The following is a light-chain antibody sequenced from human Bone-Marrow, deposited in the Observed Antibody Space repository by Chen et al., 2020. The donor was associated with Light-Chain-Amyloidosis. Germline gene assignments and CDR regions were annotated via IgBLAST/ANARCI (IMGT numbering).Light chain of an antibody. Sequence: EIVLTQSPGTLSSSPGEGANLSCRASQTIGSNYLTWYQQKFGQAPRLLIYGSSSRATGIPDRFTGSGSGPDFTLTINRLEPEDFAMYYCQQYGTSPLTLGGGTKVEIK. V-gene: IGKV3-20*01. CDR3: QQYGTSPLT. CDR1: QTIGSNY. J-gene: IGKJ4*01. CDR2: GSS.